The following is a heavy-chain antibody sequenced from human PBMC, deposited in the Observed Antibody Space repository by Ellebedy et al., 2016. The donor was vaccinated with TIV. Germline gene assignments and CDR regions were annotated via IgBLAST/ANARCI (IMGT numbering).Heavy chain of an antibody. CDR3: ARGAVAARNPFDY. CDR2: IYYSGST. CDR1: GGSISSNSYY. Sequence: SETLSLTXTVSGGSISSNSYYWGWIRQPPGKGLEWIGNIYYSGSTYNPSLKSRVTISVDTSKNQFSLKLSSVTAADTAVYYCARGAVAARNPFDYWGQGTLVTVSS. V-gene: IGHV4-39*07. D-gene: IGHD6-19*01. J-gene: IGHJ4*02.